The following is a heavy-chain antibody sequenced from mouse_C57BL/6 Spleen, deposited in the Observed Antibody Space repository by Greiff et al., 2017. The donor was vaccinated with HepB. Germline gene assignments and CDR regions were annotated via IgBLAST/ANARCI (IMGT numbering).Heavy chain of an antibody. CDR3: ARSDYYGSSLYYAMGY. Sequence: VQLQQSGAELVKPGASVKISCKASGYAFSSYWMNWVKQRPGKGLEWIGQIYPGDGDTNYNGKFKGKATLTADKSSSTAYMQLSSLTSEDSAVYFCARSDYYGSSLYYAMGYWGQGTSVTVSS. V-gene: IGHV1-80*01. J-gene: IGHJ4*01. CDR2: IYPGDGDT. CDR1: GYAFSSYW. D-gene: IGHD1-1*01.